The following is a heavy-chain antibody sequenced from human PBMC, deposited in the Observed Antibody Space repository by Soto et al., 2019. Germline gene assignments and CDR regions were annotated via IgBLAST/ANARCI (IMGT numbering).Heavy chain of an antibody. Sequence: ETLSLSCAASGFTFSSYAMSWVRQAPGKGLEWVSAISGSGGSTYYADSVKGRFTISRDNSKNTLYLQMNSLRAEDTAVYYCAKCPMFPGYDAFDIWGQGTMVTVSS. D-gene: IGHD5-18*01. J-gene: IGHJ3*02. V-gene: IGHV3-23*01. CDR3: AKCPMFPGYDAFDI. CDR2: ISGSGGST. CDR1: GFTFSSYA.